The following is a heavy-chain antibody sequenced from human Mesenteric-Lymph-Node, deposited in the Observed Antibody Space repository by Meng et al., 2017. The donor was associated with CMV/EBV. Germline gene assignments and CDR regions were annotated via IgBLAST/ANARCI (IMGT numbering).Heavy chain of an antibody. Sequence: GESLKISCTTSGFTFGDYAMNWVRQAPGKGLEWVSSISSSSSYIYYADSVKGRFTISRDNAKNSLYLQMNSLRAEDTAVYYCARDYYYGMDVWGQGTTVTVSS. CDR2: ISSSSSYI. V-gene: IGHV3-21*01. CDR1: GFTFGDYA. J-gene: IGHJ6*02. CDR3: ARDYYYGMDV.